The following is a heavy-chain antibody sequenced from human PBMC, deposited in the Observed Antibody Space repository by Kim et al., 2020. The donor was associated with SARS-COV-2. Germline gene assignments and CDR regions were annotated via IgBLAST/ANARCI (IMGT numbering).Heavy chain of an antibody. J-gene: IGHJ5*02. CDR1: GFTFSSYG. D-gene: IGHD2-15*01. CDR3: ATLGYCSGGSCNDQWFDP. Sequence: GGSLRLSCAASGFTFSSYGMHWVRQAPGKGLEWVAVISYDGSNKYYADSVKGRFTISRDNSKNTLYLQMNSLRAEDTAVYYCATLGYCSGGSCNDQWFDPWGQGTLVTVSS. CDR2: ISYDGSNK. V-gene: IGHV3-30*03.